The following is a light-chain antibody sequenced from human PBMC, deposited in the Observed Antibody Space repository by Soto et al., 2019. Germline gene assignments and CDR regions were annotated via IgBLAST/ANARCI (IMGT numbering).Light chain of an antibody. Sequence: DIQMTQSPSSLSASVGDRVTLTCRASQSISRYLNWYQQKPGNAPKPLLYDASSSLSGVPSRFSGSGSGTDFTLTISSLQPDDHATYYCQQTFSPPRTFGQGTKVEIK. CDR3: QQTFSPPRT. CDR1: QSISRY. J-gene: IGKJ1*01. V-gene: IGKV1-39*01. CDR2: DAS.